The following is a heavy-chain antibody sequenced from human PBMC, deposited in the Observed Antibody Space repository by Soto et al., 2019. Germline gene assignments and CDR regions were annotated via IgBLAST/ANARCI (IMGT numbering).Heavy chain of an antibody. V-gene: IGHV1-18*01. CDR1: CYTLPYFG. D-gene: IGHD1-26*01. CDR2: ISAYNANT. J-gene: IGHJ4*01. Sequence: SVKVYCTASCYTLPYFGRSWVRQAPGQGLEWMGCISAYNANTNYAQKFQGRVTMTTDTSTSTAFMELRGLRSDDTAVYYCARENSGSYHRHFDYWGQGTLVTFSS. CDR3: ARENSGSYHRHFDY.